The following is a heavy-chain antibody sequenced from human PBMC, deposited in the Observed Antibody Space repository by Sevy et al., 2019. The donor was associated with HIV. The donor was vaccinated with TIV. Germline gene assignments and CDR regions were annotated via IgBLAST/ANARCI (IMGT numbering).Heavy chain of an antibody. D-gene: IGHD1-1*01. CDR1: GFTFRSFS. V-gene: IGHV3-33*01. Sequence: GGSLRLSCSASGFTFRSFSMHWVRQAPGKGLEWVAAIWYDGRTKQYADSVKGRFTISRDNSKNMLSLEMNSLRAEDTGLYFCARDSARVIVPTAGFESWGQGTVVTVSS. CDR3: ARDSARVIVPTAGFES. CDR2: IWYDGRTK. J-gene: IGHJ5*01.